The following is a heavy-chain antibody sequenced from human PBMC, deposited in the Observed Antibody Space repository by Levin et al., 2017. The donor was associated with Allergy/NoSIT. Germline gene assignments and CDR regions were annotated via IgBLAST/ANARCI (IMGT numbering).Heavy chain of an antibody. V-gene: IGHV2-70*04. Sequence: SGPTLVKPTQTLTLTCTFSGFSLSTSGMRVSWIRQPPGKALEWLARIDWDDDKFYSTSLKTRLTISKDTSKNQVVLTLTNMDPVDTATYYCARTGGGANSVFDIWGQGTMVTVSS. CDR3: ARTGGGANSVFDI. D-gene: IGHD4/OR15-4a*01. CDR1: GFSLSTSGMR. J-gene: IGHJ3*02. CDR2: IDWDDDK.